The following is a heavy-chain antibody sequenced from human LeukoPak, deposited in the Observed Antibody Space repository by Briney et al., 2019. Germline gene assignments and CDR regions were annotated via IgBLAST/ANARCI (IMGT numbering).Heavy chain of an antibody. CDR1: GFTFSSYG. CDR3: ARGGMTTDYYYGMDV. CDR2: IWYDGSNK. D-gene: IGHD4-17*01. Sequence: GGSLRLSCAASGFTFSSYGMHWVRQAPGKGLEWVAVIWYDGSNKYYADSVEGRFTISRDNSKNTLYLQMNSLRAEDTAVYYCARGGMTTDYYYGMDVWGQGTTVTVSS. V-gene: IGHV3-33*01. J-gene: IGHJ6*02.